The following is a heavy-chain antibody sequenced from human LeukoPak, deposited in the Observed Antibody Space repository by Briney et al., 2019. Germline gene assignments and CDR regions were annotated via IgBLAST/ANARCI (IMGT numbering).Heavy chain of an antibody. CDR2: IHFSGST. CDR1: DASISGYY. V-gene: IGHV4-59*01. Sequence: PSEALSLTCTVSDASISGYYWSWIRQPPGKGLEWIGSIHFSGSTNYNPSLRSRVTISVDTSKNQLSLKLSSVTAADTAVYYCARDLGGMYFDYWGQGTLVTVSS. J-gene: IGHJ4*02. D-gene: IGHD1-26*01. CDR3: ARDLGGMYFDY.